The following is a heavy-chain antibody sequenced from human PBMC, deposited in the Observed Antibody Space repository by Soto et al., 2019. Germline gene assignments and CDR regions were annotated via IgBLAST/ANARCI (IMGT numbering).Heavy chain of an antibody. D-gene: IGHD3-16*01. Sequence: EVQLVESGGGLVQPGGSLRLSCAASGFTFSSYSMNWVRQAPGKGLEWVSYISSSSSTIYYADSVKGRFTISRDNAKNSLYLQMNSLRDEDTAVYYCARELWDYYGMDVWGQGTTVTVYS. CDR1: GFTFSSYS. J-gene: IGHJ6*02. CDR2: ISSSSSTI. V-gene: IGHV3-48*02. CDR3: ARELWDYYGMDV.